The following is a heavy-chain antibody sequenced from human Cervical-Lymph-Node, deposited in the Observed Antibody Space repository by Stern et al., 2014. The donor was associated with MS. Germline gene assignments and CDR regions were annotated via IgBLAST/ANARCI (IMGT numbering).Heavy chain of an antibody. CDR3: AHGKQLGIFDY. Sequence: QITLKESGPTLVKPTQTLTLTCTFSGFSLSTSGVGVGWIRQPPGKALEWLALIYLDDYKRYSPSLKSRLTITKDTSKNQGVLTMTNMDPVDTATYYCAHGKQLGIFDYWGQGTLVTVSS. V-gene: IGHV2-5*02. CDR2: IYLDDYK. J-gene: IGHJ4*02. CDR1: GFSLSTSGVG. D-gene: IGHD6-13*01.